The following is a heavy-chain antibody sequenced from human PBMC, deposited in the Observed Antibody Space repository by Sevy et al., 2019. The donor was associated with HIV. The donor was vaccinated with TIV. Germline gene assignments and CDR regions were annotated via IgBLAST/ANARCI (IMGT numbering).Heavy chain of an antibody. CDR2: TSISSNHI. J-gene: IGHJ4*02. CDR3: ARAPEENYDYITGSFDY. CDR1: GFTFSSYS. Sequence: GGSLRLSCAASGFTFSSYSMNWVRQAPGMGLEWVSSTSISSNHIYYADSVKGRFTISRDNAKNSLYLQMNNLRAEDTAVYYCARAPEENYDYITGSFDYWGQGTLVTVSS. D-gene: IGHD3-16*01. V-gene: IGHV3-21*01.